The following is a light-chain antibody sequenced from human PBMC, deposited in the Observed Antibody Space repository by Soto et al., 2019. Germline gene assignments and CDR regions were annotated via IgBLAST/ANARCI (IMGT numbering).Light chain of an antibody. CDR1: QSISSY. CDR2: DAS. CDR3: QQRSNWPLT. V-gene: IGKV3-11*01. Sequence: DIVLTQSPATLSLSPGERATLSCRASQSISSYLVWFQQKPGQAPRLLIYDASTRATGIPARFSGSGSGTDFTLTISSLEPEDFAVYYCQQRSNWPLTFGPRTKVDI. J-gene: IGKJ3*01.